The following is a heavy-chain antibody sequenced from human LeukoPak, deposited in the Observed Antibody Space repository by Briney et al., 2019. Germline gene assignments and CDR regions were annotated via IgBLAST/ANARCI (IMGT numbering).Heavy chain of an antibody. J-gene: IGHJ4*02. D-gene: IGHD3-3*01. CDR1: GFTFSSFG. V-gene: IGHV3-33*01. CDR3: ARGFLDFDS. CDR2: IWYDGSNT. Sequence: GGSLRLSCVASGFTFSSFGMHWVRQAPGKGLEWVALIWYDGSNTYYADSVKGRFTISRDDSKNTVYLQMSSLRAEDTALYYCARGFLDFDSWGQGTLVIVSS.